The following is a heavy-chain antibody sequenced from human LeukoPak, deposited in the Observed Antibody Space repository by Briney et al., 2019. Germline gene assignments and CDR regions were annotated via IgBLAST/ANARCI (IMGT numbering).Heavy chain of an antibody. CDR2: ISWHSGGI. J-gene: IGHJ6*03. CDR1: GFSFDEYA. D-gene: IGHD2/OR15-2a*01. CDR3: AKDAYGGATFFYYMDV. V-gene: IGHV3-9*01. Sequence: GGSLRLSCAASGFSFDEYAMHWVRQAPGKGLEWVSGISWHSGGIAYADSVRGRFTISRDNAKNSLSLQMNSLRDDDTAVYYCAKDAYGGATFFYYMDVWGKGTTVIVSS.